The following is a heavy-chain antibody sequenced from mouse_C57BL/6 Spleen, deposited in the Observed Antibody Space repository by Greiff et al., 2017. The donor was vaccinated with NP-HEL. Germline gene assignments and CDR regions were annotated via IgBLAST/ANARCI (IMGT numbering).Heavy chain of an antibody. J-gene: IGHJ2*01. CDR1: GYTFTDHT. Sequence: VQLQQSDAELVKPGASVKISCKVSGYTFTDHTIHWLKQRPEQGLEWIGYIYPRDGSTKYNEKFKGTATLTADKSSNTAYMQLNSLTTEDSAVYFCARSGDYDEGGYYFDDWGQGTTLTVSS. D-gene: IGHD2-4*01. CDR3: ARSGDYDEGGYYFDD. CDR2: IYPRDGST. V-gene: IGHV1-78*01.